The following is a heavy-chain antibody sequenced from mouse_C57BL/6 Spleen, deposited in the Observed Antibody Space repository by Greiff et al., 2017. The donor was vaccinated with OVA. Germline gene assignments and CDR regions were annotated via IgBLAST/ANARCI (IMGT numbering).Heavy chain of an antibody. CDR3: ARHDGYSYYAMDY. Sequence: EVQLQQSGAELVKPGASVKLSCTASGFNIKDYYMHWVKQRTEQGLEWIGRIDPEDGETKYAPTFQGKATITADTSSNTAYLQLSSLTSEDTAVYYCARHDGYSYYAMDYWGQGTSVTVSS. CDR2: IDPEDGET. D-gene: IGHD2-3*01. V-gene: IGHV14-2*01. J-gene: IGHJ4*01. CDR1: GFNIKDYY.